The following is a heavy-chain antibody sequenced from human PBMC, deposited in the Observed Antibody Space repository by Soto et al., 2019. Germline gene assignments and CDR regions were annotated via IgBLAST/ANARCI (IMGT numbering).Heavy chain of an antibody. D-gene: IGHD3-10*01. CDR1: GYTFTSYG. CDR2: ISAYNGNT. V-gene: IGHV1-18*01. J-gene: IGHJ6*02. Sequence: GASVNVSCKASGYTFTSYGISWVRQAPGQGLEWMGWISAYNGNTNYAQKLQGRVTMTTDTSTSTAYMELRSLRSDDTAVYYCARGPQRGWFGEGYYYYGMDVWGQGTTVTVSS. CDR3: ARGPQRGWFGEGYYYYGMDV.